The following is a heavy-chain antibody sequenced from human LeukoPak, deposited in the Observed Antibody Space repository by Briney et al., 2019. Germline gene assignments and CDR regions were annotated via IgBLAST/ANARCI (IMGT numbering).Heavy chain of an antibody. D-gene: IGHD3-10*01. V-gene: IGHV3-23*01. CDR3: AKRGVVIRDFLVGFHKEASYFDS. J-gene: IGHJ4*02. Sequence: GGSLRLSCAVSGITLSNYGMSWVRQVPGKGLEWVSGISGSGGNTYYADSVKGRFTISRDNSKNTLYLQMNSLRAEDTAVYFCAKRGVVIRDFLVGFHKEASYFDSWGQGALVTVSS. CDR1: GITLSNYG. CDR2: ISGSGGNT.